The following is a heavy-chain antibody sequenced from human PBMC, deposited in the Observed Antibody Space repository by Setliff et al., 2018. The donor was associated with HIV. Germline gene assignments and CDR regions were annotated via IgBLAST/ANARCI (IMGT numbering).Heavy chain of an antibody. D-gene: IGHD2-2*01. CDR1: GFIFSSYA. V-gene: IGHV3-30*07. CDR3: ASHFGYCSSTSCEGY. J-gene: IGHJ4*02. Sequence: QPGGSLRLSCAASGFIFSSYAMHWVRQAPGKGLEWVAVMSYDGNNKYYADSVKGRFTISRDNSKNTLYLQMNSLRAEDTAVYYCASHFGYCSSTSCEGYWGQGALVTVSS. CDR2: MSYDGNNK.